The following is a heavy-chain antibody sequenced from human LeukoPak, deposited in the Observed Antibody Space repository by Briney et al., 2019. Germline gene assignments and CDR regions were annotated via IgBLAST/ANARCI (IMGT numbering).Heavy chain of an antibody. CDR1: GFSFSPYW. Sequence: GGSLRLSCVGSGFSFSPYWMSWVRQAPGKGLEWLANIEKHGRADYYVDSVKGRFTISRDDAKNSLSLQLDSLRVEDTAVYYCAREVPGVMVAFDLWGQGTMVTVSP. CDR3: AREVPGVMVAFDL. J-gene: IGHJ3*01. V-gene: IGHV3-7*01. D-gene: IGHD2-2*01. CDR2: IEKHGRAD.